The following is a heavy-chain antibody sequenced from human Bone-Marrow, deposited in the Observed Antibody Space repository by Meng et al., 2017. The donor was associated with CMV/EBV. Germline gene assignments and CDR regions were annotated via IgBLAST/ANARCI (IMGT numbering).Heavy chain of an antibody. CDR3: ARDYGIY. D-gene: IGHD1-26*01. V-gene: IGHV4-59*01. Sequence: SETLSLTCTVSGGSISSYYWSWIRQPPGKGLEWIGYIYYGGSTNYNPSLKSRVTISVDTSKNQFSLKLSSVTAADTAVYYCARDYGIYWGQGTLVTVSS. J-gene: IGHJ4*02. CDR2: IYYGGST. CDR1: GGSISSYY.